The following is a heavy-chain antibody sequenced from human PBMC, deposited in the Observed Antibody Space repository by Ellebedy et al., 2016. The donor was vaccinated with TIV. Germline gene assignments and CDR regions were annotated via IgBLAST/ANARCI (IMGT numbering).Heavy chain of an antibody. V-gene: IGHV3-33*01. Sequence: GESLKISXAASGFTFSSYGMHWVRQAPGKGLEWVAVIWYDGSNKYYADSVKGRFTISRDNSKNTLYLQMNSLRAEDTAVYYCARDGDIVVVPAATPEYYFDYWGQGTLVTVSS. CDR3: ARDGDIVVVPAATPEYYFDY. CDR1: GFTFSSYG. D-gene: IGHD2-2*01. J-gene: IGHJ4*02. CDR2: IWYDGSNK.